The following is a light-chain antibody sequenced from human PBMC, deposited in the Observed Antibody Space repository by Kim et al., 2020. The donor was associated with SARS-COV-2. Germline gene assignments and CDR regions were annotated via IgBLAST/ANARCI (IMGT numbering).Light chain of an antibody. CDR3: QQYGSSPWT. Sequence: EVLLTHSPDTLSLSPGERATLSCRASQTISGSYLAWYQQKPGQAPRLLIYAASSRDTDIPVRFSGSGSGTDFTLTISRLEAEDFAVYYCQQYGSSPWTFGQGTKVDIK. CDR2: AAS. CDR1: QTISGSY. J-gene: IGKJ1*01. V-gene: IGKV3-20*01.